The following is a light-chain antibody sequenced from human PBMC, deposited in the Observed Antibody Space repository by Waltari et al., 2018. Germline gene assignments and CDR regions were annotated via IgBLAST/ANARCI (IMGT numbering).Light chain of an antibody. CDR3: SSQSSNDVVL. J-gene: IGLJ2*01. V-gene: IGLV2-14*01. CDR1: SNYVGGYNS. Sequence: QSALTQPASVSGSPGQSVTIFCAGTSNYVGGYNSVSWYQEHPGQAPRVIIYDVSGRPSGVSDRFSGSKSGNTASLTISGLQAEDEADYYCSSQSSNDVVLFGGGTKLTVL. CDR2: DVS.